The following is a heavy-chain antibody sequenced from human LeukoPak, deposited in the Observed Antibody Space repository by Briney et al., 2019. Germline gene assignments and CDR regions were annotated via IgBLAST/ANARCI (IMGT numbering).Heavy chain of an antibody. CDR1: GFTFSSYA. Sequence: GGSLRLSCAASGFTFSSYAMSWVRQAPGKGLEWVSAISGSGGSTYYADSVKGRFTISRDNSKNTLYLQMNSLRAEDTAVYYCAKRGYCSSTSCYVGTSDYWGQGTLVTVSS. V-gene: IGHV3-23*01. CDR2: ISGSGGST. D-gene: IGHD2-2*01. CDR3: AKRGYCSSTSCYVGTSDY. J-gene: IGHJ4*02.